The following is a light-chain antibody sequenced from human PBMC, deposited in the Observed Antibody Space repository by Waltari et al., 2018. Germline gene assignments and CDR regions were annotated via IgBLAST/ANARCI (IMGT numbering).Light chain of an antibody. CDR3: QVWDDTTNSGV. Sequence: YVLTQPPSVSVAPGQTATLTWGGEKIASKSVNWYQQKPGQAPVLVLFYDTDRPSGIPDRFSGSNSGNTATLTISWVEAGDEADYHCQVWDDTTNSGVFGGGTRLTVL. CDR2: YDT. CDR1: KIASKS. J-gene: IGLJ3*02. V-gene: IGLV3-21*04.